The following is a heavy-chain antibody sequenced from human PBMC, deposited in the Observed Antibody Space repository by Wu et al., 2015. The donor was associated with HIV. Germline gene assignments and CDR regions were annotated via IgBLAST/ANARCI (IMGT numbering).Heavy chain of an antibody. V-gene: IGHV1-18*01. Sequence: QIQLMQSGPEVKKPGASVKVSCKASGYSFTHYGIAWVRQAPGQGLEWMGWISANNGDTSYAQKFQGRVTVTTDTSTTTSYMELRSLKSDDTAIYYCAREGVDAFHPWGQGTLVTVSS. J-gene: IGHJ5*02. CDR3: AREGVDAFHP. D-gene: IGHD5-12*01. CDR2: ISANNGDT. CDR1: GYSFTHYG.